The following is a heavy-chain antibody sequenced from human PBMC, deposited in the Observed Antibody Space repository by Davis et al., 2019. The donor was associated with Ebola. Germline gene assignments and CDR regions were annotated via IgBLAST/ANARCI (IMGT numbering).Heavy chain of an antibody. J-gene: IGHJ4*02. Sequence: GGSLRLSCAASGFTSSSYTMTWVRQAPGKGLEWVSSINNSGGSTNYADSVQGRFTISRDNSKNTLFLQMSSLRPEDTAIYYCVKGASASETAYFDFWGQGTLVTVSS. CDR3: VKGASASETAYFDF. V-gene: IGHV3-23*01. CDR1: GFTSSSYT. CDR2: INNSGGST. D-gene: IGHD2-21*01.